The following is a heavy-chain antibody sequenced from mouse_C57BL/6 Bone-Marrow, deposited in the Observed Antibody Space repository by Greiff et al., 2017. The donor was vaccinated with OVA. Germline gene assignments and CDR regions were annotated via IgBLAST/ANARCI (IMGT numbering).Heavy chain of an antibody. CDR1: GYTFTDYN. J-gene: IGHJ3*01. Sequence: DVKLQESGPELVKPGASVKIPCKASGYTFTDYNMDWVKQSHGKSLEWIGDINPNNGGTIYNQKFKGKATLTVDKSSSTAYMELRSLTSEDTAVYYCARVAYDYEGWFAYWGQGTLVTVSA. V-gene: IGHV1-18*01. CDR3: ARVAYDYEGWFAY. D-gene: IGHD2-4*01. CDR2: INPNNGGT.